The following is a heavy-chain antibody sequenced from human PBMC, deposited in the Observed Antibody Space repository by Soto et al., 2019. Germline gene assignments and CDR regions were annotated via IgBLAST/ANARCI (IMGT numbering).Heavy chain of an antibody. CDR1: GGALRNSIHY. V-gene: IGHV4-39*01. D-gene: IGHD6-19*01. CDR3: ARHRIAVAGPLDY. CDR2: IYYDGSV. J-gene: IGHJ4*02. Sequence: SETLSLTCTVSGGALRNSIHYWGWIRQPPGKGLEWIGTIYYDGSVAYSPSLKSRVTLSADTSRNHFSVKINSVTAADTAVYFCARHRIAVAGPLDYWGQGTLVTVSS.